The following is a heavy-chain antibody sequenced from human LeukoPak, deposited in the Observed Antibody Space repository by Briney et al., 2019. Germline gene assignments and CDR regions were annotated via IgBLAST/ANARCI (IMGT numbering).Heavy chain of an antibody. Sequence: SETLSLTCAVYGGSFSGYYWSWIRQPPGKGLEWIGEINHSGSTNYNPSLKSRVTISVDTSKNQFSLKPSSVTAADTAVYYCARIGYCSSTSYYYYYGMDVWGQGTTVTVSS. CDR2: INHSGST. CDR1: GGSFSGYY. CDR3: ARIGYCSSTSYYYYYGMDV. J-gene: IGHJ6*02. V-gene: IGHV4-34*01. D-gene: IGHD2-2*01.